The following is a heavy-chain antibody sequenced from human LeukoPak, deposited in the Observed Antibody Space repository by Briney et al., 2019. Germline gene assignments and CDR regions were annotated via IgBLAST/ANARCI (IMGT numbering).Heavy chain of an antibody. CDR1: GFTFSDYY. Sequence: GGTLSLSCAASGFTFSDYYRSWIRQAPGKGLEWVSYINSSGSTIYYADSVKGRFTISRDNAKNSLYLQMNSVRAEDTAVYYCARDEAGYSYIFDYWGQGTLVTVSS. J-gene: IGHJ4*02. D-gene: IGHD5-18*01. CDR2: INSSGSTI. CDR3: ARDEAGYSYIFDY. V-gene: IGHV3-11*01.